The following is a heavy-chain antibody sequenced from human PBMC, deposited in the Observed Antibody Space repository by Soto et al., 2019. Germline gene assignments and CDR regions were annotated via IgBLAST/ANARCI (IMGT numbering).Heavy chain of an antibody. V-gene: IGHV4-31*03. Sequence: SETLSLTCPVSGGSISSGGYYWSWIRQHPGKGLEWIGYIYYSGSTYYNPSLKSRVTISVDTSKNQFSLKLSSVTAADTAVYYCARDSSSYGFNWFDPWGQGTLVTVSS. CDR3: ARDSSSYGFNWFDP. CDR1: GGSISSGGYY. CDR2: IYYSGST. D-gene: IGHD6-13*01. J-gene: IGHJ5*02.